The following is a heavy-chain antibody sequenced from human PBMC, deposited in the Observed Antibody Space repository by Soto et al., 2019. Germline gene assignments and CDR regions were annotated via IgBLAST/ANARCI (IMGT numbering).Heavy chain of an antibody. CDR2: ISYDGRNK. V-gene: IGHV3-30*18. D-gene: IGHD5-12*01. CDR3: AKETATAITSYYFYGMDV. Sequence: QMQLVESGGGVVQPGRSLRVSCEASGFSFSTYGMQWVRQAPGKGLEWVAVISYDGRNKYSADSVRGRFTISRDNSKNTLHLQMNSLRGEDTAVYYCAKETATAITSYYFYGMDVCGPGTTVTVAS. CDR1: GFSFSTYG. J-gene: IGHJ6*02.